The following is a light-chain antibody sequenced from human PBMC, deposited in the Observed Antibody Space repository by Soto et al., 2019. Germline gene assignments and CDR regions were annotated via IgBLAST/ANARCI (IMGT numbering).Light chain of an antibody. CDR3: QQYDNWWT. CDR1: QSVSSN. V-gene: IGKV3-15*01. Sequence: EIVMTQSPATLSVSPGERATLSCRASQSVSSNLAWYQQKPGQAPRVLIYAASTRATGIPDRFSGSGSGTEFTLTISSLHSEDFGVYYCQQYDNWWTFGQGTKVVIQ. CDR2: AAS. J-gene: IGKJ1*01.